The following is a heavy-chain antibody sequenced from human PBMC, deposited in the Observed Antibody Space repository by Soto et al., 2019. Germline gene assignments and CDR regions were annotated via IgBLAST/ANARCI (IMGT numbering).Heavy chain of an antibody. V-gene: IGHV4-59*01. D-gene: IGHD3-3*01. CDR2: IYYSGST. Sequence: SETLSLTCTVSGGSISSYYWSWIRQPPGEGLEWIGYIYYSGSTNYNPSLKSRVTIAVDTSKNQFSLKLSSVTAADTAVYYCARDGYDFWSGRIKSYYYYMDVWGKGTTVTVSS. CDR1: GGSISSYY. CDR3: ARDGYDFWSGRIKSYYYYMDV. J-gene: IGHJ6*03.